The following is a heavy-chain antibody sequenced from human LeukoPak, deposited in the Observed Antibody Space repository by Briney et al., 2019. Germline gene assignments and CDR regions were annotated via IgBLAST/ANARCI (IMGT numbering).Heavy chain of an antibody. CDR2: ISSSSSYI. V-gene: IGHV3-21*01. D-gene: IGHD3-10*01. J-gene: IGHJ5*02. CDR1: GFTFSSYS. Sequence: GGSLRLPCAASGFTFSSYSMNWVRQAPGKGLEWVSSISSSSSYIYYADSVKGRFTISRDNAKNSLYLQMNSLRAEDTAVYYCARDFGPVNWFDPWGQGTLVTVSS. CDR3: ARDFGPVNWFDP.